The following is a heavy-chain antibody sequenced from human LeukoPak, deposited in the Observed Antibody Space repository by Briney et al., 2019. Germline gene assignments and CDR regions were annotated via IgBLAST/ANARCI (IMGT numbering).Heavy chain of an antibody. CDR2: ISSSSTTI. Sequence: HPGGSLRLSCSASGFTFSNYNMNWVRQAPGKGREWVSYISSSSTTIHYADSVRGRFTISRANARDSLYLQMNSLRAEDTAVYYCARDFLEDVYWGQGTLVTVSS. D-gene: IGHD3-3*01. J-gene: IGHJ4*02. V-gene: IGHV3-48*01. CDR1: GFTFSNYN. CDR3: ARDFLEDVY.